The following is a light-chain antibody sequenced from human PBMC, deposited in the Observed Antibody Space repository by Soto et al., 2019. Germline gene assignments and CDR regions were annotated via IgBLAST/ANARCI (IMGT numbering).Light chain of an antibody. CDR2: DAS. J-gene: IGKJ1*01. CDR3: QHYGSSRT. CDR1: QSVSSSY. V-gene: IGKV3-20*01. Sequence: EIVWTQSPGTLSLSPGERATLSCRASQSVSSSYLAWFQQNPGQAPRLLIYDASSRATGIPDRFSGSGSGTDFTLTISRLEPDDFAVYYCQHYGSSRTFGQGTKVDIK.